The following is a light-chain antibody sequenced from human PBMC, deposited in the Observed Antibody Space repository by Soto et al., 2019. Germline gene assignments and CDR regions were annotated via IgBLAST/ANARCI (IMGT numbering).Light chain of an antibody. V-gene: IGKV3-15*01. CDR3: QQYNNWPPYT. J-gene: IGKJ2*01. CDR2: GAS. Sequence: EIVMTQSPATLSVSPGERATLSCRASQSVSSNLAWYQQKPGQAPRILIYGASTRATGIPARFSGSGSGTEFTLTISSLQSEDFVFYYCQQYNNWPPYTFGQGTKLEIK. CDR1: QSVSSN.